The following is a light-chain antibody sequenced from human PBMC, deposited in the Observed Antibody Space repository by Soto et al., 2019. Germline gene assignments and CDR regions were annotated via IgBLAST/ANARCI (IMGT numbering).Light chain of an antibody. J-gene: IGKJ4*02. CDR1: QGISNY. CDR3: QRYKSAPKP. V-gene: IGKV1-27*01. CDR2: AAS. Sequence: DIQMTQSPSSLSASVGDTVTITCRASQGISNYLAWYQQKPGKPPKLLIDAASTLKSGVPSRFSGSGSGTDFTLTISILQPEDVATYYCQRYKSAPKPFGGGTKVEIK.